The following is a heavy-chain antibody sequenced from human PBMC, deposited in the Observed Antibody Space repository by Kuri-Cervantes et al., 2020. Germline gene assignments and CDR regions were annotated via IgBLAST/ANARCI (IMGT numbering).Heavy chain of an antibody. V-gene: IGHV4-4*07. CDR3: ARESHDSNKYYYYMDV. Sequence: SETLSLTCTVSGASITSYYWSWVRQPAGKGLEWIGRMYTSGSTDYNPSLKSRVTMSRDTSKNQFFLRLRSVTAADTAVYYCARESHDSNKYYYYMDVWGEGTTVTVSS. D-gene: IGHD4-11*01. CDR2: MYTSGST. CDR1: GASITSYY. J-gene: IGHJ6*03.